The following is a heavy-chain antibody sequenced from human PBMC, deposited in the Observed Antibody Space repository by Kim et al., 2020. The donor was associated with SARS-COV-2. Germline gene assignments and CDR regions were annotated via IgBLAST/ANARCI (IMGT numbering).Heavy chain of an antibody. Sequence: GGSLRLSCAASGFTFSSYSMNWVRQAPGKGLEWVSYISSSSSTIYYADSVKGRFTISRDNAKNSLYLQMNSLRDEDTAVYYCARDQVVVEWFGELLPPADYGMDVWGQGTTVTVSS. D-gene: IGHD3-10*01. CDR2: ISSSSSTI. V-gene: IGHV3-48*02. J-gene: IGHJ6*02. CDR1: GFTFSSYS. CDR3: ARDQVVVEWFGELLPPADYGMDV.